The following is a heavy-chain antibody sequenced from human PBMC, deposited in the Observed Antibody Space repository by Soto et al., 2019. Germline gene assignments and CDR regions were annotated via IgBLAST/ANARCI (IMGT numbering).Heavy chain of an antibody. D-gene: IGHD6-13*01. Sequence: QVQLVQSGAEVKKPGSSVKVSCKASGGTFSSYAISWVRQAPGQGLEWMGGIIPIFGTANYAQKFQGRVTITADESTSTAYMERSSLRSADTAVYSCARSSSSGYEFDAFDIWGQGTMVTVSS. CDR1: GGTFSSYA. CDR2: IIPIFGTA. V-gene: IGHV1-69*01. CDR3: ARSSSSGYEFDAFDI. J-gene: IGHJ3*02.